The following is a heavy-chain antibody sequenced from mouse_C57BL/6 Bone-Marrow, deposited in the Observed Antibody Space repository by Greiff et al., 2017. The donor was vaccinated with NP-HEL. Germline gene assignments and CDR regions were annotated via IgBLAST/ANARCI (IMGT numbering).Heavy chain of an antibody. CDR2: INPNNGGT. CDR3: ARRGDYDSWFAY. D-gene: IGHD2-4*01. Sequence: VQLQQSGPELVKPGASVKIPCKASGYTFTDYNMDWVKQSHGKSLEWIGDINPNNGGTIYNQKFKGKATLTVDKSSSTAYMELRSLTSEDTAVYYCARRGDYDSWFAYWGQGTLVTVSA. J-gene: IGHJ3*01. CDR1: GYTFTDYN. V-gene: IGHV1-18*01.